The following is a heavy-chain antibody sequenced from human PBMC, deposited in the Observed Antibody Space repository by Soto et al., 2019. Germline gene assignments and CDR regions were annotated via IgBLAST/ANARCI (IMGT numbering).Heavy chain of an antibody. V-gene: IGHV4-4*02. CDR1: GVSISSSNW. Sequence: KPSETLSLTCAVSGVSISSSNWWSWVRQPPGKGLEWIGEIYHSGSTNYNPSLKSRVTISVDKSKNQFSLKLSSVTAADTAVYYCARGVVGATVYFDYWGQGTLVTVSS. J-gene: IGHJ4*02. D-gene: IGHD1-26*01. CDR3: ARGVVGATVYFDY. CDR2: IYHSGST.